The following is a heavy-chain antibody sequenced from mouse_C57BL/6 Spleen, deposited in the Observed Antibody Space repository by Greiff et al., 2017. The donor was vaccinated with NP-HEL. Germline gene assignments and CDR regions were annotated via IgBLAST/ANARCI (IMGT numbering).Heavy chain of an antibody. V-gene: IGHV1-7*01. D-gene: IGHD2-3*01. Sequence: VQLQQSGAELAKPGASVKLSCKASGYTFTSYWMHWVKQRPGQGLEWIGYINPSSGYTKYNQKFKDKATLTADKSSSTAYMQLSSLTYEDSAVYYCARGDDGYYDAMDYWGQGTSVTVSS. CDR3: ARGDDGYYDAMDY. CDR1: GYTFTSYW. J-gene: IGHJ4*01. CDR2: INPSSGYT.